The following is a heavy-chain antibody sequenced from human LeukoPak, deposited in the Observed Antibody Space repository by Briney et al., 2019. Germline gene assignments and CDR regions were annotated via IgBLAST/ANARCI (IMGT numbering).Heavy chain of an antibody. D-gene: IGHD1/OR15-1a*01. CDR2: IIPIFGTA. CDR1: GGTFSSYA. Sequence: ASVKVSCKASGGTFSSYAISWVRQAPGQGLEWMGGIIPIFGTANYAQKFQGRVTITTDESTSTAYMELSSLRSEDTALYYCARSNNVFFAGDHWGQGTLVTVSS. V-gene: IGHV1-69*05. J-gene: IGHJ4*02. CDR3: ARSNNVFFAGDH.